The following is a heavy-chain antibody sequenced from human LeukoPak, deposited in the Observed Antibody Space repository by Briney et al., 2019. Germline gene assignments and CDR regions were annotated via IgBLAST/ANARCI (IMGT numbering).Heavy chain of an antibody. CDR1: GGSFSGYY. CDR3: ARLIARNNWFDP. J-gene: IGHJ5*02. CDR2: INHSGST. D-gene: IGHD3-22*01. V-gene: IGHV4-34*01. Sequence: SETLSLTCAVYGGSFSGYYWSWIRQPPGKGLEWIGEINHSGSTNYNPSLKSRVTISVDTSKNQFSLKLSSVTAADTAVYYCARLIARNNWFDPWGQGTLVTVSS.